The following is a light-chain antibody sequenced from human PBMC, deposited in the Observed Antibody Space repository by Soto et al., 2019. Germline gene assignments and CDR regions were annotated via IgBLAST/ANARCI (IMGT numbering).Light chain of an antibody. V-gene: IGKV3-15*01. CDR1: QTVSSN. J-gene: IGKJ2*02. CDR2: TAS. CDR3: HQYYTWPRT. Sequence: EIVMTQSPVTLSVSLGERATLSCRASQTVSSNLAWYQQKPGQAPRLLFYTASTRATGIPARFSGTGSGTEFTLTISSLQSEDFAVYYCHQYYTWPRTFGQGTKLQIK.